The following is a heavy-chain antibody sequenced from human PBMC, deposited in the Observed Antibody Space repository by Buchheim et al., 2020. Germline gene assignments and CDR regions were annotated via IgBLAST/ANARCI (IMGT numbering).Heavy chain of an antibody. CDR2: INTNTGNP. D-gene: IGHD1-26*01. CDR1: GYTFTGYY. Sequence: QVQLVQSGAEVKKPGASVKVSCKASGYTFTGYYIHWVRQAPGQGLEWMGWINTNTGNPTYAQGFTGRFVFSLDTSVSTAYLQISSLKAEDTAVYYCARGWELFVASPPQHWGQGTL. V-gene: IGHV7-4-1*02. CDR3: ARGWELFVASPPQH. J-gene: IGHJ1*01.